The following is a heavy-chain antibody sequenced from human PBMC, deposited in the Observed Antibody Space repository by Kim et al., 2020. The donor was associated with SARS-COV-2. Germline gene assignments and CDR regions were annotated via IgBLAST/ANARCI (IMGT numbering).Heavy chain of an antibody. J-gene: IGHJ4*02. CDR2: TTRDGDGS. V-gene: IGHV3-64D*08. D-gene: IGHD3-16*01. Sequence: GGSLRLSCSASGFTFSDFAIHWVRRAPGMGLQYVSATTRDGDGSFYADTVKDRFTVLRDNSKITLFLQMSDLRIEDTAMYYCVRYGRNFGAVHWRQGTLVSVS. CDR1: GFTFSDFA. CDR3: VRYGRNFGAVH.